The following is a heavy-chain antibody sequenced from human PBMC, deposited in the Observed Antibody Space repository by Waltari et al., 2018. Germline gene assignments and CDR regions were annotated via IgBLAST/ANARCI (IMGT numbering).Heavy chain of an antibody. CDR2: MNPKKGNT. CDR3: ARGRAAGRGYYFDD. V-gene: IGHV1-8*03. Sequence: QVQLVQSGAEVKKPGASVKVSCKASGYTFTSYDINWVRQATGQGLEWMGWMNPKKGNTGYAQKFQGRVTSTRNTSIRTAYMELSSLRSEDTAVYYCARGRAAGRGYYFDDWGQGTLVTVSS. CDR1: GYTFTSYD. D-gene: IGHD6-13*01. J-gene: IGHJ4*02.